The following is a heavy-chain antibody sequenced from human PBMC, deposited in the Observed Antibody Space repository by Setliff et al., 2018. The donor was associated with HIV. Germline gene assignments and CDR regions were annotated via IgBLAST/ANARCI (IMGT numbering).Heavy chain of an antibody. CDR2: INTETGNP. Sequence: GASVKVSCKASGYTFTTYGISWVRQAPGQGPEWMGWINTETGNPMYAQGFRGRLVFSSDSSVNTAYLQINSLKTEDTAMYYCARVGSYWSIFDYWGQGALVTVSS. CDR1: GYTFTTYG. D-gene: IGHD2-8*02. V-gene: IGHV7-4-1*02. CDR3: ARVGSYWSIFDY. J-gene: IGHJ4*02.